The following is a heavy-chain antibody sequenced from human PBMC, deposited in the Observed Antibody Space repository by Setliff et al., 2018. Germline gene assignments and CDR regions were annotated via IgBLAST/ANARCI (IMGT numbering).Heavy chain of an antibody. Sequence: SETLSLTCTVSGDSISSGSYYWTWIRQPAGKGLEWIGHFHTGGSTNYNRSLRSRVAISVDTSKNQFSLKLSSVTAADTATYYCARAGPTGTFFRVLVISWWDPWGQGSLVTVSS. CDR2: FHTGGST. CDR3: ARAGPTGTFFRVLVISWWDP. J-gene: IGHJ5*02. V-gene: IGHV4-61*09. CDR1: GDSISSGSYY. D-gene: IGHD3-3*01.